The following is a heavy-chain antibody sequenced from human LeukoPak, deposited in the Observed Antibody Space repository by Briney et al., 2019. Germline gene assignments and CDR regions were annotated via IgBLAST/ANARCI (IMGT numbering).Heavy chain of an antibody. CDR2: IYYSGST. V-gene: IGHV4-59*01. D-gene: IGHD2-15*01. J-gene: IGHJ4*02. CDR1: GGSISSYY. CDR3: ARGGYCSGGSCYLVDY. Sequence: SETLSLTXTVSGGSISSYYWSWIRQPPGKGLEWIGYIYYSGSTNYNPSLKSRVTISVDTSKNQFSLKLSSVTAADTAVYYCARGGYCSGGSCYLVDYWGQGTLVTVSS.